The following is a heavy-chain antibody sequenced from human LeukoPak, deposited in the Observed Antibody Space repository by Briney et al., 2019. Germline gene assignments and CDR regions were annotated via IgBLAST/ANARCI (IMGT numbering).Heavy chain of an antibody. Sequence: GGSLRLSCVASGFTVSSNYMSWVRQAPGKGLEWVSVIYSAGNTYSADSVKGRFTISRHNSKNPLYLQINSLRVEDTAVYYCVRGGTPGYSSGRIDYWGQGTLVTVSS. D-gene: IGHD6-19*01. CDR3: VRGGTPGYSSGRIDY. J-gene: IGHJ4*02. CDR1: GFTVSSNY. V-gene: IGHV3-53*04. CDR2: IYSAGNT.